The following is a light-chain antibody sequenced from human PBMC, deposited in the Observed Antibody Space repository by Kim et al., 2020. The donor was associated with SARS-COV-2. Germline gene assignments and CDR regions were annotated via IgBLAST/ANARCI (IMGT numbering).Light chain of an antibody. CDR3: QSYDSSLSGYV. Sequence: GVTLSCTGSSSNIGAGYDVHWYQQLPGTAPKVLIYGNSNRPSGVPDRFSGSKSGTSASLAITGLQAEDEADYYFQSYDSSLSGYVFGTGTKVTVL. CDR2: GNS. CDR1: SSNIGAGYD. J-gene: IGLJ1*01. V-gene: IGLV1-40*01.